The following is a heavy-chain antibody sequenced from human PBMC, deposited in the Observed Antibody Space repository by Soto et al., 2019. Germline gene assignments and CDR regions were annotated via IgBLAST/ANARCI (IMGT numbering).Heavy chain of an antibody. Sequence: EAAVKVSCTPSGYTFISYDINGVRQATGQGREWMGWMNPNSGNTGYAQKFQGRVTMTRNTSISTAYMELSSLRSEDTAVYYCAREMASGDSNYYYYYYMDLWGQVTTVTVSS. D-gene: IGHD4-17*01. CDR1: GYTFISYD. CDR3: AREMASGDSNYYYYYYMDL. CDR2: MNPNSGNT. J-gene: IGHJ6*03. V-gene: IGHV1-8*01.